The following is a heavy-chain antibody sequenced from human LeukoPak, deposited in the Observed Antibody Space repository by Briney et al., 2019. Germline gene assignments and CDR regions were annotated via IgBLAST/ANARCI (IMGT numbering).Heavy chain of an antibody. V-gene: IGHV4-61*02. Sequence: PSETLSLTCTVSGVSISSGSYYWSWIRQPAGKGLEWIGRIYTSGSTNYNPSLKSRVTISVDTSKNQFSLKLSSVTAADTAVYYCARENRIAAAHWGQGTLVTVSS. CDR3: ARENRIAAAH. CDR1: GVSISSGSYY. CDR2: IYTSGST. J-gene: IGHJ4*02. D-gene: IGHD6-13*01.